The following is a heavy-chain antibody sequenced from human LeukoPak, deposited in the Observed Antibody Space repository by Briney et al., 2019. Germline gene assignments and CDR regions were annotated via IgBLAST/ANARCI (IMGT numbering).Heavy chain of an antibody. J-gene: IGHJ4*02. CDR3: ARGDNSDYPRGD. CDR1: GYTFTGYY. D-gene: IGHD3-22*01. CDR2: INPNSGGT. Sequence: ASVKVSCKASGYTFTGYYMHWVRQAPGQGLEWMGRINPNSGGTSYAQKFQGRVTMTRDTSISTAYMELRRLRSDDTAVYYCARGDNSDYPRGDWGQGTLVTVSS. V-gene: IGHV1-2*06.